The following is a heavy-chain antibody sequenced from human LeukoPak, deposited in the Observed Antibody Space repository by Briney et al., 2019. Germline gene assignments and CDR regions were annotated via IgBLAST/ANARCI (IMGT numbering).Heavy chain of an antibody. CDR1: GYTFTGYY. J-gene: IGHJ5*02. V-gene: IGHV1-2*02. CDR3: ARSITPNWFDP. Sequence: ASVKVSCKASGYTFTGYYMHWVRQAPGQGLEWMGWINPNSGGTNYAQEFQGRVTMTRDTSISTAYMELSRLRSDDTAVYYCARSITPNWFDPWGQGTLVTVSS. CDR2: INPNSGGT. D-gene: IGHD3-10*01.